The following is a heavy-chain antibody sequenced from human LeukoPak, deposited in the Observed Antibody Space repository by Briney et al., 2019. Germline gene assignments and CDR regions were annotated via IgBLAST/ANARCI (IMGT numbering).Heavy chain of an antibody. CDR3: AKGHERVGRYNYFDY. Sequence: GGSLRLSCAASRFTFSSYSMNWVRQAPGKGLEWVAGISHDGTNKYYADSVKGRFTISRDNSKNTLFLQMDSLRDEDTAVYYCAKGHERVGRYNYFDYWGQGTLVTVSS. CDR1: RFTFSSYS. CDR2: ISHDGTNK. V-gene: IGHV3-30*18. J-gene: IGHJ4*02. D-gene: IGHD5-24*01.